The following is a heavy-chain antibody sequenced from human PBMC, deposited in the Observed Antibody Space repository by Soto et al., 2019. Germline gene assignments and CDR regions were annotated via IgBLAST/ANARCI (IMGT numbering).Heavy chain of an antibody. J-gene: IGHJ6*03. CDR1: GGTFSSYA. D-gene: IGHD6-6*01. CDR2: IVPMFGIP. V-gene: IGHV1-69*02. Sequence: QVQLVQSGAEVKKPGSSVKVSCKASGGTFSSYAINWVRQAPGQGLEWMGRIVPMFGIPNFAPKFQGRVTMTADRSTTTAYVELSSLRSEDTAVYYCASGSYTSSSGGYYYYYMDVWGKGTTVTVSS. CDR3: ASGSYTSSSGGYYYYYMDV.